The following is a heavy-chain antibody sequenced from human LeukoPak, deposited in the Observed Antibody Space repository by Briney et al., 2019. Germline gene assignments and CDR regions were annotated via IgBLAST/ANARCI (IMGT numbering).Heavy chain of an antibody. Sequence: SGPTLVRPTQTLTLTCTFSGFSLSTSGVGVGWVRQPPGKALEWLAPVYWDDDKRYSPSLKSRLTITKNTSKNQVVLTMTNMDPVDTATYYCARRGSGGPFDYWGQGTLVTVSS. CDR2: VYWDDDK. CDR1: GFSLSTSGVG. D-gene: IGHD3-10*01. J-gene: IGHJ4*02. V-gene: IGHV2-5*02. CDR3: ARRGSGGPFDY.